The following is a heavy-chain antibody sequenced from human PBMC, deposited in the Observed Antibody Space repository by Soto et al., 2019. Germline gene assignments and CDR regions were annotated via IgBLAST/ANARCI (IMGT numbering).Heavy chain of an antibody. D-gene: IGHD3-3*01. J-gene: IGHJ5*02. CDR2: ISGSSINM. V-gene: IGHV3-21*01. CDR3: AKDPNYDFWSGYSGSGWFDP. Sequence: PGGSLRLSCAASGFTFSSYSMNWVRQTPGKGLEWVSSISGSSINMYYADSVKGRFTISRDNAKNSLYLQMNSLRAEDTAVYYCAKDPNYDFWSGYSGSGWFDPWGQGTMVTV. CDR1: GFTFSSYS.